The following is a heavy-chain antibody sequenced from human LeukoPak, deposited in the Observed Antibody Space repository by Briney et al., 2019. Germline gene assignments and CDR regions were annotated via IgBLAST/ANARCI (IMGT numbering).Heavy chain of an antibody. CDR3: ARDNNWGFDY. CDR2: IRGSGSGSGSGM. V-gene: IGHV3-48*03. J-gene: IGHJ4*02. Sequence: PRGSLRLSCAASGFTLSSYWMSWVRQAPGKGLEWVSNIRGSGSGSGSGMYYADSVKGRFTISRDDAKNSLYLQMSSLRAEDTAFYYCARDNNWGFDYWGQGALVTVSS. D-gene: IGHD7-27*01. CDR1: GFTLSSYW.